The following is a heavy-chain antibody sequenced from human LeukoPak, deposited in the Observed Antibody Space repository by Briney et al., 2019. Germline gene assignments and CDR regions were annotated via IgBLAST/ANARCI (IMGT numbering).Heavy chain of an antibody. D-gene: IGHD3-16*01. CDR3: AKVYAGTWYDK. J-gene: IGHJ5*02. V-gene: IGHV3-48*03. Sequence: GGSLRLSCAASGFTFRSFEMNWVRQAPGKGLEWVSSISSSGSTIYYADSVKGRFTISRDNVKSSLYLQTNSLRAEDTAIYYCAKVYAGTWYDKWGQGTLVTVSS. CDR2: ISSSGSTI. CDR1: GFTFRSFE.